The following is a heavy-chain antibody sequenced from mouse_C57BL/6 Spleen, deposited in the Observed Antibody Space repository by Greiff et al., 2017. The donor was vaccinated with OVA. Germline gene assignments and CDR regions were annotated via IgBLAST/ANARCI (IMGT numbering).Heavy chain of an antibody. V-gene: IGHV1-85*01. Sequence: VQLQQSVPELVKPGASVKLSCKASGYTFTNYYMNWVKQRPGQGLEWIGQIYPGNGDTNYNQKFQGKATLTADTSSSTAYMQLRSLTSEDSAVYYCANVGYRGRYAYWGQGTMVTVSA. CDR1: GYTFTNYY. CDR3: ANVGYRGRYAY. D-gene: IGHD2-2*01. CDR2: IYPGNGDT. J-gene: IGHJ3*01.